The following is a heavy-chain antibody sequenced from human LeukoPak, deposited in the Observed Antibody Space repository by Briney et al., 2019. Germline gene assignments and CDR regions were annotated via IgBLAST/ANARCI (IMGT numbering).Heavy chain of an antibody. CDR1: GYTXTGYF. D-gene: IGHD6-19*01. J-gene: IGHJ4*02. Sequence: GASVKVSCKSSGYTXTGYFVHWVRQAPGQGLEWMGWINPNSGGTNYAQKFQGRVTMTRDTSISIAYMELSRLRSDDTAVYYCARGVAGTPLTDYWGQGTLVTVSS. V-gene: IGHV1-2*02. CDR3: ARGVAGTPLTDY. CDR2: INPNSGGT.